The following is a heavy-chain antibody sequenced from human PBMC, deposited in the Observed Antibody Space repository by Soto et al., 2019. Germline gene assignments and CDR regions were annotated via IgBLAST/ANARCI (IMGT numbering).Heavy chain of an antibody. CDR2: INPSGGST. J-gene: IGHJ4*02. CDR1: GYTFTSYY. D-gene: IGHD5-12*01. V-gene: IGHV1-46*01. CDR3: ARDFIYSGYDYNGQIPVFDY. Sequence: QVQLVQSGAEVKKPGASVKVSCKASGYTFTSYYMHWVRQAPGQGLEWMGIINPSGGSTSYAQKFQGRVTMTRDTSTSTVYMELSSLGSEDTAVYYCARDFIYSGYDYNGQIPVFDYWGQGTLVTVSS.